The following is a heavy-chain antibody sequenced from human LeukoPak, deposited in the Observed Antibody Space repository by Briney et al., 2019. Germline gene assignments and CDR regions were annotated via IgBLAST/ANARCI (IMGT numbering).Heavy chain of an antibody. CDR2: MNPNSGNT. CDR3: ASRWWDQEGYYYMDV. CDR1: GYTFTSYD. Sequence: VASVKVSCKASGYTFTSYDINWVRQATGQGLEWMGWMNPNSGNTGYAQKFQGRVTMTRNTSISTAYMELSSLRSEDTAVYYCASRWWDQEGYYYMDVWGKGTTVTVSS. V-gene: IGHV1-8*01. D-gene: IGHD2-15*01. J-gene: IGHJ6*03.